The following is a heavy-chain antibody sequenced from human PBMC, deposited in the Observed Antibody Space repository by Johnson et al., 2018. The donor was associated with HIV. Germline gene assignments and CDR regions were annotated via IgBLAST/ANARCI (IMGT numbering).Heavy chain of an antibody. D-gene: IGHD6-6*01. CDR2: IYSSGTT. V-gene: IGHV3-66*01. CDR1: GFTVSSSY. Sequence: VQLVESGGGLVQPGGSLRLSCVVSGFTVSSSYLTWVRQAPGKGLEWVSLIYSSGTTDYADSVQGRFTISRDNSKNTLYLQINSLRAEDTAVYYCARVGDSSSSLGAFDIWGQGTMVTVSS. J-gene: IGHJ3*02. CDR3: ARVGDSSSSLGAFDI.